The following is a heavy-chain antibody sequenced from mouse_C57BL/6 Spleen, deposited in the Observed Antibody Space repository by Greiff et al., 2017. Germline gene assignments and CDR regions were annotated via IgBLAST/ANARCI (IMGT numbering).Heavy chain of an antibody. CDR2: INPSSGYT. Sequence: QVQLKESGAELARPGASVKMSCKASGYTFTSYTMHWVKQRPGQGLEWIGYINPSSGYTKYNQKFKDKATLTADKSSSTAYMQLSSLTSEDSAVYYCARFDYDDGGSPWFAYWGQGTLVTVSA. V-gene: IGHV1-4*01. CDR3: ARFDYDDGGSPWFAY. D-gene: IGHD2-4*01. CDR1: GYTFTSYT. J-gene: IGHJ3*01.